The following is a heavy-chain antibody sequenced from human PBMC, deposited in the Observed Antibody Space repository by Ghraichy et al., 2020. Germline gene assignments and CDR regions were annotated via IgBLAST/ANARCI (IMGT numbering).Heavy chain of an antibody. CDR2: INQSGST. D-gene: IGHD5/OR15-5a*01. V-gene: IGHV4-34*01. CDR3: ARALGHSTIRGTFY. J-gene: IGHJ4*02. CDR1: GGSFSDYY. Sequence: ESLNISCAVYGGSFSDYYWTWIRQPPGKGLEWIGEINQSGSTIYNPSLNSRVAISVDTTKNQFSLRLNSVTAADTAVYYCARALGHSTIRGTFYWGQGTLVTVSS.